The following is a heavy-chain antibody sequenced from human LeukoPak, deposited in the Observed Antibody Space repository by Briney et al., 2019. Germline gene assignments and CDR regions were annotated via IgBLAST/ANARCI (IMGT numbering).Heavy chain of an antibody. D-gene: IGHD3-22*01. J-gene: IGHJ4*02. CDR2: ISFAGDIY. CDR3: ARDQFEYYDSSGHTV. CDR1: GFTFTSYA. Sequence: GGSLRLSCAASGFTFTSYAMHWVRQAPGKGLEWVAVISFAGDIYYYADSVKGRFTISRDNSRSTLYLHMNSLRAEDTAVYYCARDQFEYYDSSGHTVWGQGTLVTVSS. V-gene: IGHV3-30*04.